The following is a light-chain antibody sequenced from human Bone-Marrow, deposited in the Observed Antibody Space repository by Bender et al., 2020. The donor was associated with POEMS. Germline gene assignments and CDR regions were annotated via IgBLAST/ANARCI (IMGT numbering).Light chain of an antibody. CDR2: EVS. Sequence: QSALTQPPSASGSPGQSVTISCSGTSSDVGGHNYVSWYQQHPGKAPKLMIHEVSKRPSGVPDRFSGSKSGNTASLTVSGLQTEDEAHYYCTSYAGGNMMVFGGGTQLTVL. V-gene: IGLV2-8*01. CDR3: TSYAGGNMMV. J-gene: IGLJ3*02. CDR1: SSDVGGHNY.